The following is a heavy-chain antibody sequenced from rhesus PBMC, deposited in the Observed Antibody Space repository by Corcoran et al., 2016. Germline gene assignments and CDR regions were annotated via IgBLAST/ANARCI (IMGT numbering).Heavy chain of an antibody. CDR2: ISGTSGST. V-gene: IGHV4-165*01. CDR3: ARGRGLDS. Sequence: VQLQESGPGLVKPSAPLPLPSAVSGGPFSGHCCGCVRQPLGKGMEWIGYISGTSGSTASNPSLKSRVTISTDTSKNQFSLKLTSVTAADTAVYYWARGRGLDSWGQGVVVTVSS. CDR1: GGPFSGHC. J-gene: IGHJ6*01.